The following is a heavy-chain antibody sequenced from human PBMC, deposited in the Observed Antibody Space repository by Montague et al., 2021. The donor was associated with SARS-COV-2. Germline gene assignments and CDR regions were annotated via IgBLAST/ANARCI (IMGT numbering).Heavy chain of an antibody. D-gene: IGHD3-10*01. Sequence: SETLSLTCTVSSGSISTYYWSWIRQPPGKGLEWMGYVYYSGSTNYNPSLKSRVTISVDTSKNQFSLKLRSVTAADTAVYYCASGADDYYYAMDVWGQGTPVIVSS. CDR2: VYYSGST. J-gene: IGHJ6*02. CDR1: SGSISTYY. V-gene: IGHV4-59*01. CDR3: ASGADDYYYAMDV.